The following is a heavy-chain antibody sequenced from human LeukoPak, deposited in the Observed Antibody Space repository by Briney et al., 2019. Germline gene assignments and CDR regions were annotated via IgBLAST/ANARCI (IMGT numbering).Heavy chain of an antibody. CDR3: ARVGGATAVTMYFEY. D-gene: IGHD1-26*01. CDR1: GITFSGYS. J-gene: IGHJ4*02. Sequence: PGGSLRLSCVVSGITFSGYSMIWVRQAPGKGLEWLSFMTTSGNTIFYAESVKDRFTISRDNAKKSLYLQMNSPRDEDTAVYYCARVGGATAVTMYFEYWGQGTLVTVTS. V-gene: IGHV3-48*02. CDR2: MTTSGNTI.